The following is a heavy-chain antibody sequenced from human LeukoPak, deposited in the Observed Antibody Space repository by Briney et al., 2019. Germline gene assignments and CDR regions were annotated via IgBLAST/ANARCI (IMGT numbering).Heavy chain of an antibody. CDR1: GGTFTSYA. V-gene: IGHV1-69*04. CDR2: IIPILGIA. J-gene: IGHJ3*02. D-gene: IGHD2-21*01. Sequence: APVKVSCKASGGTFTSYAISWVRQAPGQGLEWMGRIIPILGIANYAQKFQGRVTITADKSTSTAYMELSSLRSEDTAVYYCARDSPIDDAFDIWGQGTMVTVSS. CDR3: ARDSPIDDAFDI.